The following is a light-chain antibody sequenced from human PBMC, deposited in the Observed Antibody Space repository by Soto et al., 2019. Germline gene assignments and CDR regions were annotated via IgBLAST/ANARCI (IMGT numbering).Light chain of an antibody. Sequence: QSALTQPASVSGSPGQSITISGTGTSSDVGGYNYVSWYQQHPGKSPKLMIYDVSDRPSGVSSRFSGSKSGNTASLTISGRQVEDEADYYCSSYTSRSTLVFGGGTKLTVL. CDR1: SSDVGGYNY. V-gene: IGLV2-14*01. CDR3: SSYTSRSTLV. CDR2: DVS. J-gene: IGLJ2*01.